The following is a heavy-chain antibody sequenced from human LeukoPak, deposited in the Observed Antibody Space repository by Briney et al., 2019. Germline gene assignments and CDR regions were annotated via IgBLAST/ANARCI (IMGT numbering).Heavy chain of an antibody. V-gene: IGHV3-21*01. CDR1: GFTFSSYS. Sequence: GGSLRLSCAASGFTFSSYSMNWVRQAPGKGLEWVSSISSSSSYIYYADSVKGRFTISRDNAKNSLYLQMNRLRAEDTAVYYCARLTMVRGVDYWGQGTLVTVSS. J-gene: IGHJ4*02. D-gene: IGHD3-10*01. CDR2: ISSSSSYI. CDR3: ARLTMVRGVDY.